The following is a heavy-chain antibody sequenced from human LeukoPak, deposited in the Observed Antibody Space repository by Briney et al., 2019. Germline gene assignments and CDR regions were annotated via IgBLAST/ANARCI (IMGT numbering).Heavy chain of an antibody. CDR3: ARDFSPSCGGDCYLDAFDI. V-gene: IGHV3-7*01. CDR2: IKKDGSAI. J-gene: IGHJ3*02. D-gene: IGHD2-21*01. Sequence: GGSLRLPCAASGFAFSTSWMTWVRQAPGKGLEWVANIKKDGSAIHYVDSVKGRFTISRDNAKNSLYLQMNSMRAEDTAVYYCARDFSPSCGGDCYLDAFDIWGQGTMVTVSS. CDR1: GFAFSTSW.